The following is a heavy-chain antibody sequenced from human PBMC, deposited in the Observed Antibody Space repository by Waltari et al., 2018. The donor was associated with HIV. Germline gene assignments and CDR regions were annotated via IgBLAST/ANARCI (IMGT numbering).Heavy chain of an antibody. D-gene: IGHD1-1*01. CDR2: IYSGESSA. CDR1: AFTFISYV. J-gene: IGHJ5*02. Sequence: EMQLVESEGGLVQSGGSVRLSCAASAFTFISYVLPCVRQVPGTGLMWVARIYSGESSAAYADSVRGRFTISRDNAKNTLYLQMNSLRADDTAVYYCTKADDLRPFDPWGQGILVTVSS. V-gene: IGHV3-74*01. CDR3: TKADDLRPFDP.